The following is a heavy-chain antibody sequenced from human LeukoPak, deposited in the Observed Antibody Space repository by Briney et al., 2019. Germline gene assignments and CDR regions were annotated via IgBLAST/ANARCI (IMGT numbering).Heavy chain of an antibody. Sequence: SETLSLTCTVSGGSISSSSYYWGWIRQPPGKGLEWIGTMYYSGNTYYNPSLKSRVTISGDTSKNQFSLNLSSVTAADTAVYYCARQMVVVAASPPPLDYWGQGTLVTVSS. J-gene: IGHJ4*02. D-gene: IGHD2-15*01. V-gene: IGHV4-39*07. CDR1: GGSISSSSYY. CDR3: ARQMVVVAASPPPLDY. CDR2: MYYSGNT.